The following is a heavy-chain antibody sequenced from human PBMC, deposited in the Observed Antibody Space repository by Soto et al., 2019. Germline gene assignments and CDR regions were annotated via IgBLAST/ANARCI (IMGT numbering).Heavy chain of an antibody. V-gene: IGHV3-73*01. Sequence: GGSLRRSGAASIFAFSGSAMYWVRQASGKGPEWVGRIRSKGHNYATEYAASVKGRFTISRDDSKNTAYLQMNSLQTEDTAVYYCTRDLFSYDYSGILWFDPWGQGTLVTVSS. CDR3: TRDLFSYDYSGILWFDP. J-gene: IGHJ5*02. CDR2: IRSKGHNYAT. D-gene: IGHD3-16*01. CDR1: IFAFSGSA.